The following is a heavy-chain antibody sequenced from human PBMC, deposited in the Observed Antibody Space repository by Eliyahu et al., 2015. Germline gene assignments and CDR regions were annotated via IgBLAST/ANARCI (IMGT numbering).Heavy chain of an antibody. CDR1: GGSVSSGSYY. CDR3: ARGLSQYGSGSYLPYYYMDV. Sequence: QVQLQESGPGLVKPSETLSLTCTVSGGSVSSGSYYWSWIRQPPGKGLEWIGYIYYSGSTNYNPSLKSRVTISVDTSKNQFSLKLSSVTAADTAVYYCARGLSQYGSGSYLPYYYMDVWGKGTTVTVSS. V-gene: IGHV4-61*01. J-gene: IGHJ6*03. CDR2: IYYSGST. D-gene: IGHD3-10*01.